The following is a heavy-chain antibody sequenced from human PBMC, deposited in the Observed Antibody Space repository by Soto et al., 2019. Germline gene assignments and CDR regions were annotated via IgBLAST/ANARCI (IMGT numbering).Heavy chain of an antibody. J-gene: IGHJ3*02. CDR2: INPNSGGT. Sequence: ASVKVSCKASGYTFTGYYMHWVRQAPGQGLEWMGWINPNSGGTNYAQKFQGWVTMTRDTSISTAYMELSRLRSDDTAVYYCAARRYSSSWYIPDGAFDIWGQGTMVTVSS. CDR1: GYTFTGYY. CDR3: AARRYSSSWYIPDGAFDI. V-gene: IGHV1-2*04. D-gene: IGHD6-13*01.